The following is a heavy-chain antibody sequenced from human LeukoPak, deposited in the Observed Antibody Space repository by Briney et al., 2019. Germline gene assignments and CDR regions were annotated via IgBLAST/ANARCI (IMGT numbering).Heavy chain of an antibody. V-gene: IGHV1-18*01. Sequence: ASVRVSCKASGYTFTSSGISWGRQAPGQGLEWMGWISAYNGNTNYAQKLQGRVTMTTDTSTSTAYMELRSLRSDDTAVYYCARADYYDSSDPGYWGQGTLVTVSS. CDR3: ARADYYDSSDPGY. J-gene: IGHJ4*02. D-gene: IGHD3-22*01. CDR1: GYTFTSSG. CDR2: ISAYNGNT.